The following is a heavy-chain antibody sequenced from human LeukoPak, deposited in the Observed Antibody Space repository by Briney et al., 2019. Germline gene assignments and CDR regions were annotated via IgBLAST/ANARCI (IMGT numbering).Heavy chain of an antibody. CDR1: GYTFTSYY. CDR2: INPSGGST. Sequence: ASVKVSCKASGYTFTSYYMHWVRQAPGQGLEWMGKINPSGGSTNYAQKFQGRVTMNSDTATSTVCMDLNSLKSEDTAMYYCAREVGATGNDWFDPWGQGTLVTVSS. CDR3: AREVGATGNDWFDP. J-gene: IGHJ5*02. V-gene: IGHV1-46*01. D-gene: IGHD1-26*01.